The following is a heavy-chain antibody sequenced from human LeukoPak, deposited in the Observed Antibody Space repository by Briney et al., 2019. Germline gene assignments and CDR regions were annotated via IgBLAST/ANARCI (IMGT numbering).Heavy chain of an antibody. Sequence: GGSLRLSCAASGFTFSSYGMYWVRQAPGKGLEWVAFIRYDGSNKYYANSVKGRFTISRDNSKNTLYLQMKSLRAEDTAVYYCAKGGGYEAQYYYYYLDVWGKGTTVTISS. CDR2: IRYDGSNK. CDR3: AKGGGYEAQYYYYYLDV. J-gene: IGHJ6*03. CDR1: GFTFSSYG. D-gene: IGHD5-12*01. V-gene: IGHV3-30*02.